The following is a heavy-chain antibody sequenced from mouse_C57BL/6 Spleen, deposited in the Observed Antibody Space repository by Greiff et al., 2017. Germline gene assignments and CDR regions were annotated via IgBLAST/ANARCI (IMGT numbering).Heavy chain of an antibody. V-gene: IGHV1-64*01. CDR3: ARKDDGYYGWYFDV. D-gene: IGHD2-3*01. CDR2: IHPNSGST. J-gene: IGHJ1*03. Sequence: VQLQQPGAELVKPGASVKLSCKASGYTFTSYWMHWVKQRPGQGLEWIGMIHPNSGSTNYNEKFKSKATLTVDKSSSTAYMQLSSLTSEDSAVYYCARKDDGYYGWYFDVWGTGTTVTVSS. CDR1: GYTFTSYW.